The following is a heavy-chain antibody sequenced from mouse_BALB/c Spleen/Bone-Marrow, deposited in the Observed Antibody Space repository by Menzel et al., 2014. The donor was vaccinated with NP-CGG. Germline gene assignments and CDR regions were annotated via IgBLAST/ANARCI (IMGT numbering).Heavy chain of an antibody. CDR2: IDPANGNT. V-gene: IGHV14-3*02. CDR1: GFNIKDTY. CDR3: ASYDYGYYFDY. J-gene: IGHJ2*01. D-gene: IGHD2-4*01. Sequence: LVESGAELVKPGASVKLSCTASGFNIKDTYMHWVKQRPEQGLEWIGRIDPANGNTKYDPKFQGKATITADTSSNTAFLQLSSLTSEDAAVYYCASYDYGYYFDYWGQGTTRTVSS.